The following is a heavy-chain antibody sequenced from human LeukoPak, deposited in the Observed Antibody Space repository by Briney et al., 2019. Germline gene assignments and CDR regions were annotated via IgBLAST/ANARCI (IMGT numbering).Heavy chain of an antibody. CDR2: IYTGVTT. D-gene: IGHD3-22*01. CDR3: ARMLISSGYYVDY. CDR1: GFPVSGYY. V-gene: IGHV3-53*01. Sequence: GGSLRLSCAASGFPVSGYYMSWVRQAPEKGLEWGSVIYTGVTTYYADSVKGRFTISRDDSKNTLYLQMNSLRAEDTAVYYCARMLISSGYYVDYWGQGTLVTVSS. J-gene: IGHJ4*02.